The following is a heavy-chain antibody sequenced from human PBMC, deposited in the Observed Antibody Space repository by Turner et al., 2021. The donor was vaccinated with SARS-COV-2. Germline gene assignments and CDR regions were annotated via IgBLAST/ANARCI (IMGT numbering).Heavy chain of an antibody. CDR2: IYYSGIT. V-gene: IGHV4-39*01. D-gene: IGHD6-19*01. J-gene: IGHJ4*02. CDR1: GGSISSSSYY. Sequence: QLQLQESGPGLGKTSETRSLTCTVSGGSISSSSYYWGWMRQPPGEGLEGIGSIYYSGITYYTPSLKSRVTISVDTSKIQFSLNLSSVTAADTAVYYCARRLWLRGGVDYWGQGTLVTVSS. CDR3: ARRLWLRGGVDY.